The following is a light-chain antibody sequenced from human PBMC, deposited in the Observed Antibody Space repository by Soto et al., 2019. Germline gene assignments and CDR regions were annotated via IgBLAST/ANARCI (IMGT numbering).Light chain of an antibody. V-gene: IGLV2-14*01. J-gene: IGLJ2*01. Sequence: QSALTKPASVSGSPGQSITISCTGTSSDVGGYNYVSWYQQHPGKAPKLMIYDVSNRPSGVSNRFSGSKSGNTASLTISGLQAEDEADYYCSSYTRSSTLVVFGGGTKLTFL. CDR3: SSYTRSSTLVV. CDR2: DVS. CDR1: SSDVGGYNY.